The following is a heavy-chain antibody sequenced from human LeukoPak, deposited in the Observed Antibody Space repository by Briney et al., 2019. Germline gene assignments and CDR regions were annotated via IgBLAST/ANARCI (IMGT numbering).Heavy chain of an antibody. Sequence: SETLSLTCTVSGYSISSGYYWGWIRQPPGKGLEWIGSIYHSGSTYYNPSLKSRVTISVDTSKNQFSLKLSSVTAADTAVYYCARDRGDILIGVYYFDYWGQGTLVTVSS. CDR2: IYHSGST. D-gene: IGHD3-9*01. V-gene: IGHV4-38-2*02. J-gene: IGHJ4*02. CDR3: ARDRGDILIGVYYFDY. CDR1: GYSISSGYY.